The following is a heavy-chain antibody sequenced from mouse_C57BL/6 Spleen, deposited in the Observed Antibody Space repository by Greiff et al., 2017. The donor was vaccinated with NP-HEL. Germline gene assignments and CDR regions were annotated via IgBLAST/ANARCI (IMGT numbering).Heavy chain of an antibody. D-gene: IGHD1-1*01. CDR2: IHPNSGST. V-gene: IGHV1-64*01. CDR3: ARSGGRIISGGYFDV. Sequence: QVQLKQPGAELVKPGASVKLSCKASGYTFTSYWMHWVKQRPGQGLEWIGMIHPNSGSTNYNEKFKSKATLTVDKSSSTAYMQLSSLTSEDSAVYYCARSGGRIISGGYFDVWGTGTTVTVSS. J-gene: IGHJ1*03. CDR1: GYTFTSYW.